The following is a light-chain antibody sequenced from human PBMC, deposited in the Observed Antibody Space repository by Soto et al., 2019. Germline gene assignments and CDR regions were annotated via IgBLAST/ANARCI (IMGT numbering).Light chain of an antibody. V-gene: IGLV2-11*01. J-gene: IGLJ3*02. Sequence: QSALTQPRSVSGSPGQSVTISCTGTSSDVGGYRDVSWYQQLPGQAPKLMIYGVTNRPSGVPDRFSGSKSGNTASLTISGLQAEDEADYYCCSSAGGYTVVFGGGTQLTVL. CDR1: SSDVGGYRD. CDR2: GVT. CDR3: CSSAGGYTVV.